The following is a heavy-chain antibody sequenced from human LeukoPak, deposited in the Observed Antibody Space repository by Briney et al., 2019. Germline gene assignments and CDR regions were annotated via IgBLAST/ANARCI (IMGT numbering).Heavy chain of an antibody. CDR1: GFTFDDYA. D-gene: IGHD3-9*01. V-gene: IGHV3-33*08. CDR2: IWYDGSNK. Sequence: PGRSLRLSCAASGFTFDDYAMHWVRQAPGKGRGWVAVIWYDGSNKYYADSVKGRFTISRDNSKNTLYLQMNSLRAEDTAVYYCARGPTYYDILTGYYSGWFDPWGQGTLVTVSS. CDR3: ARGPTYYDILTGYYSGWFDP. J-gene: IGHJ5*02.